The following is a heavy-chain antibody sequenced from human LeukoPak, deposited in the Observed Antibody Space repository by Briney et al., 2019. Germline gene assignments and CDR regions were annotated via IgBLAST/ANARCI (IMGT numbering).Heavy chain of an antibody. J-gene: IGHJ3*02. V-gene: IGHV1-2*02. CDR2: INPNSGGT. D-gene: IGHD4-23*01. CDR3: ARINSGGAPSDAFDI. Sequence: ASVKFSCKASGYTFTGYYMHWVRQAPGQGLEWMGWINPNSGGTNYAQKFQGRVTMTRDTSISTAYMELSRLRSDDTAVYYCARINSGGAPSDAFDIWGQGTMVTVSS. CDR1: GYTFTGYY.